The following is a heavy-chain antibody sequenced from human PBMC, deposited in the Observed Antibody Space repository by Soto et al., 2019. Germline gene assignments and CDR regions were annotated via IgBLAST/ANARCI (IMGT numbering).Heavy chain of an antibody. V-gene: IGHV3-9*01. CDR3: AKDIAPRTTVTGWYYFDY. Sequence: PGGSLRLSCAASGFTFDDYAMHWVRQAPGKGLEWVSGISWNSGSIGYADSVKGRFTISRDNAKNSLYLQMNSLRAEDTALYYCAKDIAPRTTVTGWYYFDYWGQGTLVTVSS. CDR2: ISWNSGSI. CDR1: GFTFDDYA. D-gene: IGHD4-17*01. J-gene: IGHJ4*02.